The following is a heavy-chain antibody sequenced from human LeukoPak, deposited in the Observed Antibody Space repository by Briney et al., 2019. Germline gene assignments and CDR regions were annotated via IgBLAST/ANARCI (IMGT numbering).Heavy chain of an antibody. CDR3: ARDIVVVPAAIQDY. CDR2: ISSSGSTI. Sequence: GGSLRLSCAASGFTFSDYYMSWIRQAPGKGLEWVSYISSSGSTIYYADSVKGRFTISRDNAKNSLYLQMNSLRAEGTAVYYCARDIVVVPAAIQDYWGQGTLVTVSS. D-gene: IGHD2-2*02. CDR1: GFTFSDYY. V-gene: IGHV3-11*01. J-gene: IGHJ4*02.